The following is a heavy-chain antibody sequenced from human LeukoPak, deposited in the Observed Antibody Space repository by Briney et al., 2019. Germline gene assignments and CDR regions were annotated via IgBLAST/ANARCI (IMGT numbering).Heavy chain of an antibody. J-gene: IGHJ4*02. CDR3: AKGPWKQWLVLVAFDY. Sequence: GGSLRLSCAASEFTFSNYAMSWVRQAPGKGLEWVSSISGSGGGTYYADSVKGRFTISRDNSKNTLYLQMNSLRAEDTAVYYCAKGPWKQWLVLVAFDYWGQGTLVTVSS. V-gene: IGHV3-23*01. CDR1: EFTFSNYA. CDR2: ISGSGGGT. D-gene: IGHD6-19*01.